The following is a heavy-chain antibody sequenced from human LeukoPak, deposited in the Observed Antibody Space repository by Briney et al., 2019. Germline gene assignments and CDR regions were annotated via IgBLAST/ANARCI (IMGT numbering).Heavy chain of an antibody. Sequence: PGGSLRLSCSASGLIIGNYAMHCVRQAPGKGLEYVSAISANGGSTYYADSVKGRFTISRDNSKNTLYLQMSSLRAEDAAMYQFEKYLYKGDSASCYFLHYCGQGTLVTVSS. D-gene: IGHD6-13*01. CDR2: ISANGGST. J-gene: IGHJ4*02. CDR3: EKYLYKGDSASCYFLHY. CDR1: GLIIGNYA. V-gene: IGHV3-64D*06.